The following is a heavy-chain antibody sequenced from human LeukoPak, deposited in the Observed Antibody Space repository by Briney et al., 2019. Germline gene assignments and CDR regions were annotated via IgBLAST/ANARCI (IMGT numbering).Heavy chain of an antibody. J-gene: IGHJ4*02. V-gene: IGHV4-39*01. CDR1: GGSISSSSYY. CDR2: IYYSGST. D-gene: IGHD3-22*01. CDR3: ARRGEGTSMSRFDY. Sequence: SETLSLTCTVSGGSISSSSYYWGWIRQPPGKGLEWIGSIYYSGSTHYNPSLKSRVTISVDTSKKQFSLKLSSVTAADTAVYYCARRGEGTSMSRFDYWGQGTLVTVSS.